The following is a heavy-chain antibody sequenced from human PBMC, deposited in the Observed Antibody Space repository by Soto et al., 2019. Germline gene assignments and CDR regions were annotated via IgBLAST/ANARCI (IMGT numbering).Heavy chain of an antibody. CDR3: AKVLLIAAAVFEWQFDP. V-gene: IGHV3-23*01. D-gene: IGHD6-13*01. Sequence: QAGGSLRLSCAASGFTFSSYAMSWVRQAPGKGLEWVSAISGSGGSTYYADSVKGRFTISRDNSKNTLYLQMNSLRAEDTAVYYCAKVLLIAAAVFEWQFDPWGQGTLVTVSS. CDR1: GFTFSSYA. J-gene: IGHJ5*02. CDR2: ISGSGGST.